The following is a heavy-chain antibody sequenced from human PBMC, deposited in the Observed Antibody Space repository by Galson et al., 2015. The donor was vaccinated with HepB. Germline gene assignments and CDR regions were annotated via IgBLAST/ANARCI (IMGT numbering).Heavy chain of an antibody. D-gene: IGHD1-26*01. V-gene: IGHV1-69-2*01. J-gene: IGHJ5*02. CDR3: ATGASGSYGDWFDP. Sequence: VKVSCKVSGYTFTDYYMHWVQQAPGKGLEWMGLVDPEDGETIYAEKFQGRVTITADTSTDTAYMELSSLRSEDTAVYYCATGASGSYGDWFDPWGQGTLVTVSS. CDR2: VDPEDGET. CDR1: GYTFTDYY.